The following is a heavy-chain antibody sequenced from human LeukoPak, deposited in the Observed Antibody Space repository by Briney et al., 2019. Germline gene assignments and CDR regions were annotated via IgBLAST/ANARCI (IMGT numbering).Heavy chain of an antibody. V-gene: IGHV3-30*02. CDR3: ARDLGQYYDTSDNWFDP. D-gene: IGHD3-22*01. J-gene: IGHJ5*02. CDR2: IRYDGSYK. CDR1: GFTFNTYG. Sequence: AGGSLRLSCAASGFTFNTYGMHWVRQAPGKGLEWVAFIRYDGSYKYYADSVKGRFTISRDNAKNTLNLQMNSLRAEDTAVYYCARDLGQYYDTSDNWFDPWGQGTLVTVSS.